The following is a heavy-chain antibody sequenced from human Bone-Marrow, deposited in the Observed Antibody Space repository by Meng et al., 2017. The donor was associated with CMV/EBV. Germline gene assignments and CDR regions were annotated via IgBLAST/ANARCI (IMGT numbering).Heavy chain of an antibody. Sequence: GGTLRLSCAASGFTFSSYGMHWVRQAPGKGLEWVAFIRYDGSNKYYADSVKGRFTISRDNSKNTLYLQMNSLGAEDTAVYYCAKDRGAIAVAGTGFDYWGQGTLVTVSS. CDR1: GFTFSSYG. J-gene: IGHJ4*02. CDR3: AKDRGAIAVAGTGFDY. CDR2: IRYDGSNK. D-gene: IGHD6-19*01. V-gene: IGHV3-30*02.